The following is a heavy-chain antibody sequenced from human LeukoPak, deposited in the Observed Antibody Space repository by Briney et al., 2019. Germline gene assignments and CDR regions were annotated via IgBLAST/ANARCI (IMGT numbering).Heavy chain of an antibody. Sequence: ASVKVSCKASGYTFTSYGISWVRQAPGQGLEWMGWISAYNGNTNYAQKLQGRVTMTTDTSTSTAYMELRSLRSDDTAVYYCARDHGSGSFNYYYYYMDVWGKGTTVTASS. CDR3: ARDHGSGSFNYYYYYMDV. J-gene: IGHJ6*03. CDR2: ISAYNGNT. V-gene: IGHV1-18*01. CDR1: GYTFTSYG. D-gene: IGHD3-3*01.